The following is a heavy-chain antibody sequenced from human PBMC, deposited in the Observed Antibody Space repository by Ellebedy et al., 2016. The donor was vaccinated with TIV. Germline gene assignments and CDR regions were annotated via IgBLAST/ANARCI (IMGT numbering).Heavy chain of an antibody. CDR2: INPSGVI. Sequence: SQTLSLTCAVSGGSLRGYYWSWIRQPPGKGLEWIGEINPSGVINYDPSLKSRVTISADTSKNQVSLRLSSVSAAETAIYFCAKGLGGLQLWFDPWGQGTLVTVSS. CDR1: GGSLRGYY. CDR3: AKGLGGLQLWFDP. D-gene: IGHD1-1*01. J-gene: IGHJ5*02. V-gene: IGHV4-34*01.